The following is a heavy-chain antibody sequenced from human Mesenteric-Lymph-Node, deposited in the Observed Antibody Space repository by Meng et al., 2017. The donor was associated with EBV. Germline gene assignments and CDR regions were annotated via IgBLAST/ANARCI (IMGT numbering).Heavy chain of an antibody. J-gene: IGHJ4*02. V-gene: IGHV1-8*01. CDR1: GSTFTSYD. Sequence: QVPLVQSGAEVKKPGHSGKVSCKASGSTFTSYDINWVRQATGQGLEWMGWMNPNSGATGSTQKFQGRVTMTRNTSISTAYMELNSLTSEDTAVYYCSRDSIYNGQDSWGQGTLVTVSS. CDR3: SRDSIYNGQDS. D-gene: IGHD5-24*01. CDR2: MNPNSGAT.